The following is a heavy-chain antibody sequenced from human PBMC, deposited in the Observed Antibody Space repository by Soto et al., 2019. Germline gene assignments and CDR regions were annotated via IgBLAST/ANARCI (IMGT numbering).Heavy chain of an antibody. J-gene: IGHJ4*02. D-gene: IGHD5-18*01. CDR2: IFSDGGST. CDR1: GFTFSSHA. CDR3: VRYNYGYDY. Sequence: GGSLKLSCSASGFTFSSHAMHWVRQAPGKGLDFVSAIFSDGGSTFYADSVKGRFTISKDNSKNTLYLQMSSLRPEDTAVYYCVRYNYGYDYWGQGTLVTVSS. V-gene: IGHV3-64D*08.